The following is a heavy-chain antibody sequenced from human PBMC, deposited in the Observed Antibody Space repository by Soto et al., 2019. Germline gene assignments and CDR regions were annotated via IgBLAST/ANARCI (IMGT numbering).Heavy chain of an antibody. V-gene: IGHV4-39*01. Sequence: QLQLQESGPGLVKPSETLSLTCTVSGGSISSSSYYWGWIRQPPGKGLEWIGSIYYSGSTYYNPSLKSRVTISVDTSKTLFSLKLRSVTAAATAVYYCATLWFGEGNYWGQGTLVTVSS. J-gene: IGHJ4*02. D-gene: IGHD3-10*01. CDR1: GGSISSSSYY. CDR3: ATLWFGEGNY. CDR2: IYYSGST.